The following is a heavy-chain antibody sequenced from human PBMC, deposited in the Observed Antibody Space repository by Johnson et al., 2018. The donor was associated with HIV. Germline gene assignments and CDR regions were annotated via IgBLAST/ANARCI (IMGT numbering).Heavy chain of an antibody. D-gene: IGHD1-1*01. CDR3: ATGWRNEGRHAFDV. J-gene: IGHJ3*01. CDR1: GFTFSSYA. Sequence: EVHLVESGGGLVQPGGSLRLSCAASGFTFSSYAMSWVRQAPGKGLEWVSGINWNGGSTGYADSVKGRFTISRDNAKNSLYLQMNSLRAEDTAVYYCATGWRNEGRHAFDVWGQGTMVTVSS. V-gene: IGHV3-20*04. CDR2: INWNGGST.